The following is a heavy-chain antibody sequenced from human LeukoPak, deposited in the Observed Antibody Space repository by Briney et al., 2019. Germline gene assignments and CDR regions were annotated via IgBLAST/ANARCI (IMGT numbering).Heavy chain of an antibody. CDR2: ISSSGTAI. V-gene: IGHV3-11*04. CDR1: AFTFTDYY. D-gene: IGHD3-3*01. J-gene: IGHJ4*02. CDR3: ARTISRGYFDY. Sequence: PGGSLRLSCAASAFTFTDYYMSWLRQAPGKGLEWISYISSSGTAISYPESVKGRFTISRDNAKNSLYLQMNSLRAEDTAVYYCARTISRGYFDYWGQGTLVTVSS.